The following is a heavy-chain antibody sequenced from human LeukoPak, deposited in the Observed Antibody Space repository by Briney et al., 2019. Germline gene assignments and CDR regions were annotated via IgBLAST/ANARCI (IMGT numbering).Heavy chain of an antibody. CDR1: GFTFSSYS. D-gene: IGHD3-3*01. Sequence: PGGSLRLSCAASGFTFSSYSMNWVRQAPGKGLEWVSYISSNSSTIYYADSVKGRFTISRDNAKNSLYLQMTSLRAEDTAVYYCARAWGNGYDLNYWGQGTLVTVSS. CDR2: ISSNSSTI. J-gene: IGHJ4*02. V-gene: IGHV3-48*04. CDR3: ARAWGNGYDLNY.